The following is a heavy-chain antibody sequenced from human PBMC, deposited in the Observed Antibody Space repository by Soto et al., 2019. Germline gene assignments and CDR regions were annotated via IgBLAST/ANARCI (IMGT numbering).Heavy chain of an antibody. Sequence: PGGSLRLSCSASGFTFSSYAMHWVRQAPGKGLEYVSAISSNGGSTYYADSVKGRFTISRDNSKNTLYLQMSSLRAEDTAVYYCVKGYYDSSGYYVGTILDYWGQGTLVTVSS. V-gene: IGHV3-64D*06. D-gene: IGHD3-22*01. J-gene: IGHJ4*02. CDR3: VKGYYDSSGYYVGTILDY. CDR2: ISSNGGST. CDR1: GFTFSSYA.